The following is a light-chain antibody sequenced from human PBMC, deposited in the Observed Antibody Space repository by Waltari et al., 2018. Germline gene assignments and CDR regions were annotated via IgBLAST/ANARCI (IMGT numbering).Light chain of an antibody. CDR1: ESVKGNY. CDR2: GSS. V-gene: IGKV3-20*01. J-gene: IGKJ5*01. Sequence: EIVLTQSPGTLSLSPGERATLSCRASESVKGNYLVWYQQKPGQAPRVLIYGSSKRATGIPDRFSGSGSGRDFTLTISRLEPEDFATYFCQQFDTFPLTFGQGTRLEIK. CDR3: QQFDTFPLT.